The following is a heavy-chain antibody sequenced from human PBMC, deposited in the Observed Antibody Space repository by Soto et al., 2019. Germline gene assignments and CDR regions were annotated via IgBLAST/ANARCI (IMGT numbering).Heavy chain of an antibody. D-gene: IGHD1-26*01. J-gene: IGHJ6*02. V-gene: IGHV5-10-1*01. CDR2: IDPSDSYT. CDR3: ARQPTLSGQYDYGMDV. Sequence: GEPLKIYWKGSGYSFTSYWNSWVRQMPGKGLEWMGRIDPSDSYTNYSPSFQGHVTISADKSISTAYLQWSSLKASDTAMYYCARQPTLSGQYDYGMDVWGQGTTVTVSS. CDR1: GYSFTSYW.